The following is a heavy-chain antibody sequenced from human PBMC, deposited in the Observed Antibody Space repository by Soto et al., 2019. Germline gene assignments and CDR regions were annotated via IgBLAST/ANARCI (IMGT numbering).Heavy chain of an antibody. CDR2: IIPIFGTA. J-gene: IGHJ5*02. CDR3: ANDGGREGYVYNWFDP. CDR1: GGTFSNYA. D-gene: IGHD3-16*01. V-gene: IGHV1-69*15. Sequence: VKVSCKASGGTFSNYAITWVRQAPGQGLEWLGRIIPIFGTANYAQKFQGRVTITADESTTTAYMELSSLRSDDTAVYYCANDGGREGYVYNWFDPWGQGTLVTVSS.